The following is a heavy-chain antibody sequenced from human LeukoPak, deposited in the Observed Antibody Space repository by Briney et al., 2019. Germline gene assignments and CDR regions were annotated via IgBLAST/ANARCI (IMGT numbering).Heavy chain of an antibody. CDR3: ARGSVGGELAY. CDR2: ICTAGDP. V-gene: IGHV3-13*05. J-gene: IGHJ4*02. D-gene: IGHD3-16*01. CDR1: GFTFSSYD. Sequence: GGSLRLSCAASGFTFSSYDMHWVRQAPGKGLEWVSAICTAGDPYYPGSVKGRFTISRENAKNSLYLQMNSLRAGDTAVYYCARGSVGGELAYWGQGTLVTVSS.